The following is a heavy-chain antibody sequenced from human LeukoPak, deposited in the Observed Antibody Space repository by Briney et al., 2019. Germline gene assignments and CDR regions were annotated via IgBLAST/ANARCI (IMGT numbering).Heavy chain of an antibody. CDR3: AKDAGIVATKRAPDY. V-gene: IGHV3-30*02. CDR2: IRYDGSNK. CDR1: GFTFSSYG. J-gene: IGHJ4*02. D-gene: IGHD5-12*01. Sequence: PGGSLRLSCAASGFTFSSYGMHWVRQAPGKGLEWVAFIRYDGSNKYYADSVKGRFTISRDNSKNTLYLQMNSLRAEDTAVYYCAKDAGIVATKRAPDYWGQGTLVTVSS.